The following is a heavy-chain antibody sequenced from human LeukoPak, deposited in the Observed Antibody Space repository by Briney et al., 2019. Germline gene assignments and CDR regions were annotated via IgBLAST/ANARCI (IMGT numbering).Heavy chain of an antibody. CDR2: ISYDGSNK. CDR3: ARDLISSSLYGMDV. D-gene: IGHD6-19*01. J-gene: IGHJ6*02. V-gene: IGHV3-30-3*01. Sequence: PGGSLRLSCAASAFTVSSHTMDWVRQARGKGLEWVAVISYDGSNKYYADCVKGRFTISRDNSKNTLYLQVNSLRDEDTAVYYCARDLISSSLYGMDVWGQGTTVTVSS. CDR1: AFTVSSHT.